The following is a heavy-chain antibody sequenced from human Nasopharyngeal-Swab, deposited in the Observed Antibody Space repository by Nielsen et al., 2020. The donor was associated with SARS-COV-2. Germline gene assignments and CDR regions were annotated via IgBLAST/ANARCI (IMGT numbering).Heavy chain of an antibody. J-gene: IGHJ6*02. Sequence: TLSLTCTVSGGSISSGSYYWSWIRQPAGKGLEWIGRIYTSGSTNYNPSLKSRVTISVDTSKNQFSLKLSSVTAADTAVYYCASFSYGSGSYYYYGMDVWGQGTTVTVSS. D-gene: IGHD3-10*01. CDR1: GGSISSGSYY. CDR2: IYTSGST. V-gene: IGHV4-61*02. CDR3: ASFSYGSGSYYYYGMDV.